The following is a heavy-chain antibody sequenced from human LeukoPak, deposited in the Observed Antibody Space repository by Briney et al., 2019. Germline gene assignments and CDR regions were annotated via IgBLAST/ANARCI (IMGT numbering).Heavy chain of an antibody. Sequence: GASVKVSCKASGYTFTSYYMHWVRQAPGQGLEWMGIINPSGGSTSYAQKFQGRVTMTRDTSTSTVYMELSSLRSEDTAVYYCARTQEWLRRWDYFDYWGQGTLVTVSS. J-gene: IGHJ4*02. CDR3: ARTQEWLRRWDYFDY. CDR2: INPSGGST. D-gene: IGHD5-12*01. V-gene: IGHV1-46*01. CDR1: GYTFTSYY.